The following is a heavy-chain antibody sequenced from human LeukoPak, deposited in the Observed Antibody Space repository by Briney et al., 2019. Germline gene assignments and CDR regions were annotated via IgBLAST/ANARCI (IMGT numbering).Heavy chain of an antibody. J-gene: IGHJ4*02. D-gene: IGHD6-6*01. CDR3: ARADSSSYNFDY. V-gene: IGHV3-74*01. CDR1: GFTFSSYW. Sequence: TGRSLRLSCAASGFTFSSYWMHWVRQAPGKGLVWVSRINSDGSSTSYADSVKGRFTISRDNAKNTLYLQMNSLRAEDTAVYYCARADSSSYNFDYWGQGTLVTVSS. CDR2: INSDGSST.